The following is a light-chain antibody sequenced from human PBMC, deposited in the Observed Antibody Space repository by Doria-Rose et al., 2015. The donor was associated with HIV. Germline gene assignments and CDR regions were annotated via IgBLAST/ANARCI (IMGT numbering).Light chain of an antibody. CDR2: AAS. CDR1: QDISNY. CDR3: QQYYSYPPT. V-gene: IGKV1-8*01. Sequence: AIRMTQSPSSPSASTGDRVTITCRASQDISNYLAWYQQKPGKAPKLLIYAASTLQSGVPSRFSGSGSETDLTLTISYLQSEDFATYYCQQYYSYPPTFGQGTKVEVK. J-gene: IGKJ1*01.